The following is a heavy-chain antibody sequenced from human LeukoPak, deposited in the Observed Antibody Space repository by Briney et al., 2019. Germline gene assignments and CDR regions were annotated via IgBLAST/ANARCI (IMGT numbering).Heavy chain of an antibody. CDR1: GFTFSSYA. V-gene: IGHV3-23*01. Sequence: GGSLRLSCAASGFTFSSYAMSWVRQAPGKGLEWVSAISGSGGSTYYADSVKGRFTTSRDNSKNTLYLQMNSLRAEDTAVYYCAKPQWLERSAFDYWGQGTLVTVSS. J-gene: IGHJ4*02. CDR3: AKPQWLERSAFDY. D-gene: IGHD6-19*01. CDR2: ISGSGGST.